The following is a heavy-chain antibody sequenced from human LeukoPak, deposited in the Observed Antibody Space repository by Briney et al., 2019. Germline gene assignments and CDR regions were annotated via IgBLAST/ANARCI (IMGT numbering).Heavy chain of an antibody. J-gene: IGHJ4*02. CDR1: GGSISSSSYY. CDR3: ASLYYDFWSGYYDY. CDR2: IYYSGST. Sequence: SETLSLTCTVSGGSISSSSYYWGWIRQPPGKGLEWIGSIYYSGSTYYNPSLKSRVTISVDTSKNQFSLKLSSVTAADTAVYYCASLYYDFWSGYYDYWGQGTLVTVSS. D-gene: IGHD3-3*01. V-gene: IGHV4-39*01.